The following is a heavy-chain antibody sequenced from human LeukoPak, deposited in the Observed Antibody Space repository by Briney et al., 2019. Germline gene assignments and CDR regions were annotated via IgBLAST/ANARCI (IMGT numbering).Heavy chain of an antibody. J-gene: IGHJ5*01. D-gene: IGHD3-3*01. CDR1: GGSNIGNY. V-gene: IGHV4-59*01. Sequence: PSETLSLTCSVSGGSNIGNYWSWIRKSPGKGLEWIGYVYSSGSTKYNPSLRSRVIMSIDTSKNVLSLKLNSVTAADTAVYHCARGYYWFESWGQGTVVGVSS. CDR2: VYSSGST. CDR3: ARGYYWFES.